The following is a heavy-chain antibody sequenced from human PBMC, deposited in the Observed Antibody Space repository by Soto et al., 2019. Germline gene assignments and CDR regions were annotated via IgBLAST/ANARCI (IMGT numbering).Heavy chain of an antibody. V-gene: IGHV3-33*08. CDR1: GFTFSSYG. CDR3: ARVFDTYYFDS. Sequence: GGSLRLSCAASGFTFSSYGMNWVSQAPGKGLEWVAVIWSDGNNKYYADSVKGRFTISRDNSKKTLYLQMNSLRAEDTAVYYCARVFDTYYFDSWGQGNMVTVSS. J-gene: IGHJ4*02. CDR2: IWSDGNNK. D-gene: IGHD3-9*01.